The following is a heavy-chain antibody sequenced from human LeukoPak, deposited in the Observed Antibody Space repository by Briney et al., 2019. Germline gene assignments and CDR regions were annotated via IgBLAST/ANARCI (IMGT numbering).Heavy chain of an antibody. CDR3: AKDQTRAETAIYNYVMDV. V-gene: IGHV3-30*18. CDR2: ISYGGSSK. J-gene: IGHJ6*02. Sequence: GGSLRLSCAASKFNFNIYVMHWVRQATGKGLEWKADISYGGSSKAYEKWVKGRCSISRDKSKNTLHLQMHSLRVEDTGVYYCAKDQTRAETAIYNYVMDVGGQGTTVTVSS. D-gene: IGHD1-1*01. CDR1: KFNFNIYV.